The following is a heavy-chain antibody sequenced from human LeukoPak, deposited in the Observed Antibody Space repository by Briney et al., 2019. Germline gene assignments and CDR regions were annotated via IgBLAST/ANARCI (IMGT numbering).Heavy chain of an antibody. CDR2: IKQDGSEK. CDR3: ARDPHGDAFDI. V-gene: IGHV3-7*01. CDR1: GFTFSSYA. J-gene: IGHJ3*02. Sequence: GGSLRLSCAASGFTFSSYAMHWVRQAPGKGLEWVANIKQDGSEKYYVDSVKGRFTISRDNAKNSLYLQMNSLRAEDTAVYYCARDPHGDAFDIWGQGTMVAVSS.